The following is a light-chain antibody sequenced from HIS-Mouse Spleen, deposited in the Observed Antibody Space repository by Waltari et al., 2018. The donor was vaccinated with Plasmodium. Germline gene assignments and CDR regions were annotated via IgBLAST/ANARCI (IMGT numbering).Light chain of an antibody. CDR2: EDS. V-gene: IGLV3-10*01. Sequence: SYELTPPPSVSVSPGQTARITCSGGSLPNKYAYWYQQKSGPAPVLVIYEDSKRPSGIPERFSGSSSGTMATLTISGAQVEDEADYYCYSTDSSGNHRVFGGGTKLTVL. CDR3: YSTDSSGNHRV. CDR1: SLPNKY. J-gene: IGLJ3*02.